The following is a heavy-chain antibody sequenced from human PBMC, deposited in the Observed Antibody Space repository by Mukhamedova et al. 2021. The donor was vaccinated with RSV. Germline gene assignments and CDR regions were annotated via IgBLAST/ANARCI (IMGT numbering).Heavy chain of an antibody. CDR3: ARVEDIVVDPAAAFHY. J-gene: IGHJ4*02. D-gene: IGHD2-2*01. Sequence: GKGLEYMGIVHPGDPEFRYSPSFQGQVTMSVDKSISTAYLQWRSLKASDTAMYFCARVEDIVVDPAAAFHYWGQGTQVTVSS. CDR2: VHPGDPEF. V-gene: IGHV5-51*01.